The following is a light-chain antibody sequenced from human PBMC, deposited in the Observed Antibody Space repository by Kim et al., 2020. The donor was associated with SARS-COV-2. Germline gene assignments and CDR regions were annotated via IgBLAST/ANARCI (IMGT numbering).Light chain of an antibody. CDR2: QDS. V-gene: IGLV3-1*01. CDR1: KLGDKY. Sequence: SYELTQPPSVSVSPGQTASITCSGDKLGDKYACWYQQKPGQSPVLVIYQDSKRPSGIPERFSGSNSGNTATLTISGTQAMDVADYYCQAWDSSIWVFGGGTQLTVL. CDR3: QAWDSSIWV. J-gene: IGLJ3*02.